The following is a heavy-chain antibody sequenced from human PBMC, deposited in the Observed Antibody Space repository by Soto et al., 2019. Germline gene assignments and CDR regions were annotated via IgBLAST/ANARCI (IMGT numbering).Heavy chain of an antibody. D-gene: IGHD3-3*01. Sequence: SETLSLTCTVSGGYISSYYWRWIRQPPGKGLEWIGYIYYSGSTNYNPSRKSRVTISVDTSKNQFSLKLSSVTAADTAVYYCARASDQDTIFGVVGCDPGGEGTLVTVAS. CDR3: ARASDQDTIFGVVGCDP. J-gene: IGHJ5*02. V-gene: IGHV4-59*01. CDR2: IYYSGST. CDR1: GGYISSYY.